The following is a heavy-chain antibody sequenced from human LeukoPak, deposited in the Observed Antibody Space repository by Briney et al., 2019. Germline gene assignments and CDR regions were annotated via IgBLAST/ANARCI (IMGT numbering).Heavy chain of an antibody. J-gene: IGHJ4*02. CDR2: IRYDGSNK. CDR3: ARGNYDSSGYYYY. V-gene: IGHV3-30*02. Sequence: GGSLRLSCAASGFTFSSYGMHWVRQAPGKGLEWVAFIRYDGSNKYYADSVKGRFTISRDNSKNTLYLQMNSLRAEDTAVYYCARGNYDSSGYYYYWGQGTLVTVSS. CDR1: GFTFSSYG. D-gene: IGHD3-22*01.